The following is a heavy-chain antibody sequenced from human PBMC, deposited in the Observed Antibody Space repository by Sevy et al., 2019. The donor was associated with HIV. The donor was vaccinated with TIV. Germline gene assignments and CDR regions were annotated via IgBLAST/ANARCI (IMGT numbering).Heavy chain of an antibody. CDR3: ARDGGYRLD. CDR1: GFTVSSNY. J-gene: IGHJ4*02. V-gene: IGHV3-66*02. Sequence: GGSLRLSCAASGFTVSSNYMSWVRQAPGKGLDWVSLIYSGGGTDYADSVKGRFTISRESSKNTLYLQMNSLRTEDTAVYYCARDGGYRLDWGQGTLVTVSS. CDR2: IYSGGGT. D-gene: IGHD2-2*01.